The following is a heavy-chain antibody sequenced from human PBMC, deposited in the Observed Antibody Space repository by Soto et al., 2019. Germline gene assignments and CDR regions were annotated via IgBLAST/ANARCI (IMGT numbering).Heavy chain of an antibody. V-gene: IGHV1-69*06. Sequence: QVQLVQSGAEVKKPGSSVKVSCKASGGTFSSYAISWVRQAPGQGLEWMGGIIPIFGTANYAQKFQGRVTITADKSTSTAYRELSSVRSEDTAVYYGARAGITMIVVVNLDAFDIWGQGTMVTVSS. CDR1: GGTFSSYA. CDR3: ARAGITMIVVVNLDAFDI. D-gene: IGHD3-22*01. CDR2: IIPIFGTA. J-gene: IGHJ3*02.